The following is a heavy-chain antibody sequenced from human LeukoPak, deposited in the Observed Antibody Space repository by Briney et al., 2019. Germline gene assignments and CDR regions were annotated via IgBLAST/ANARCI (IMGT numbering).Heavy chain of an antibody. CDR2: IRPNSGGT. CDR1: GYTFTGYY. D-gene: IGHD6-6*01. CDR3: ATYSNSTLQYYYGLDV. J-gene: IGHJ6*02. Sequence: GASVKVSCKTSGYTFTGYYLHWLRQAPGPGLEWMGWIRPNSGGTKNAQKFQGRVTMTRDTSISTAYMELNRLTSDDTAVYYCATYSNSTLQYYYGLDVWGQGTTVTVSS. V-gene: IGHV1-2*02.